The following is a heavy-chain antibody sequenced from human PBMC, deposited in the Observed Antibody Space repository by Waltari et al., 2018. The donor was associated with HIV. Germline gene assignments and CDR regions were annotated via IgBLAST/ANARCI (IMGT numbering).Heavy chain of an antibody. D-gene: IGHD2-2*01. CDR3: ARQDIVVVPDAFDI. CDR2: SDTGYSNT. CDR1: GYTVNSYW. Sequence: EVQLVQSGAEVKKPGESLKISCKGSGYTVNSYWIGWVRQMPGKGLEWRGISDTGYSNTTASPSFRGQVTISADKSISTAYLQWSSLKASDTAMYYCARQDIVVVPDAFDIWGQGTMVTVSS. V-gene: IGHV5-51*01. J-gene: IGHJ3*02.